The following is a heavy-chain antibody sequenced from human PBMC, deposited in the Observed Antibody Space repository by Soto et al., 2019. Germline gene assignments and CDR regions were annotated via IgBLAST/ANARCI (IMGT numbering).Heavy chain of an antibody. Sequence: QVQLVESGGGVVQPGGSLRLSCAASGFTFSSYAMHWVRQAPGKGLEWVAVISYDGSNKYYADSVKGRFTISRDNSKNTLYLQMNSLRAEDTAVYYCARSRGFYSSSSLDYWGQGTLVTVSS. CDR2: ISYDGSNK. V-gene: IGHV3-30-3*01. D-gene: IGHD6-6*01. J-gene: IGHJ4*02. CDR3: ARSRGFYSSSSLDY. CDR1: GFTFSSYA.